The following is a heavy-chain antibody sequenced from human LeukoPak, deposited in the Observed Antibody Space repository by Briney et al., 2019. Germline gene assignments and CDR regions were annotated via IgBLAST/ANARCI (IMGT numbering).Heavy chain of an antibody. Sequence: GGSLRLSCAGSGFTFSAYAMAWVRQVSGKGLECVSHITTGGSSIFYADSVKGRFTISRDNAKNSLYLQMNSLRAEDTAVYYCARDAEYSSSWPDAFDIWGQGTVVTVSS. CDR2: ITTGGSSI. J-gene: IGHJ3*02. CDR3: ARDAEYSSSWPDAFDI. V-gene: IGHV3-48*04. D-gene: IGHD6-13*01. CDR1: GFTFSAYA.